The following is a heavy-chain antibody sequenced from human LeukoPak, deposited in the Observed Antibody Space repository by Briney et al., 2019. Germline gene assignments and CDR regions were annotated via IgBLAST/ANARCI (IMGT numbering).Heavy chain of an antibody. D-gene: IGHD3-10*01. J-gene: IGHJ5*02. V-gene: IGHV4-61*02. CDR2: IYTSGST. Sequence: SETLSLTCTVSGGSISSGSYYWSWIRQPAGKGLEWIGRIYTSGSTNYNPSLKSRVTMSVDTSKNQFSLKLSSVTAADTAVYYCARDVPVAGSGSYYANNWFDPWGQGTLVTVSS. CDR3: ARDVPVAGSGSYYANNWFDP. CDR1: GGSISSGSYY.